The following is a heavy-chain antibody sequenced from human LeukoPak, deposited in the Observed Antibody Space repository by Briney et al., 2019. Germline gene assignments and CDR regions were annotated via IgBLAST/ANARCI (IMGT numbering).Heavy chain of an antibody. CDR3: AGDRFDSGSSAWHFLDY. D-gene: IGHD6-19*01. J-gene: IGHJ4*02. Sequence: SETLSLTCIVSGASVSSDNYYWNWIRQPPGKGLEWIVNIYHNGNTNYNPSLKSRVTMSLETSKSQFSLRLKSVTAADAAVYYCAGDRFDSGSSAWHFLDYWGQGSLVSVSS. CDR2: IYHNGNT. CDR1: GASVSSDNYY. V-gene: IGHV4-61*01.